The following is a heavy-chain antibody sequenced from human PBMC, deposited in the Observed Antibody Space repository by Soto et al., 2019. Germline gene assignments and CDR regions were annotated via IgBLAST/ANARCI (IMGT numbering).Heavy chain of an antibody. Sequence: EVQLVESGGGLVQPGGSLRLSCAASGFTFSSYEMDWVRQAPGKGLEWVAYISSGGGTIFYADSVKGRFSISRDDADNSLYLQMNSLRAEDTALYHCTKEKSVMYSGYDAFDIWGRGTMVTVSS. V-gene: IGHV3-48*03. CDR2: ISSGGGTI. CDR3: TKEKSVMYSGYDAFDI. J-gene: IGHJ3*02. D-gene: IGHD5-12*01. CDR1: GFTFSSYE.